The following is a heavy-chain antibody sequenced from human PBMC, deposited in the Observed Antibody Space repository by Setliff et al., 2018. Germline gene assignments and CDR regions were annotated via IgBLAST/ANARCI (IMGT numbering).Heavy chain of an antibody. CDR2: IIPIFGTA. Sequence: GASVKVSCKASGGTFSSYAISWVRQAPGQGLEWMGGIIPIFGTANYAQKFQGRVTITTDESTSTAYMELSSLRSEDTAVYYCARSPHGEVATTDYFDYWGQGTLVTVSS. CDR3: ARSPHGEVATTDYFDY. CDR1: GGTFSSYA. D-gene: IGHD5-12*01. V-gene: IGHV1-69*05. J-gene: IGHJ4*02.